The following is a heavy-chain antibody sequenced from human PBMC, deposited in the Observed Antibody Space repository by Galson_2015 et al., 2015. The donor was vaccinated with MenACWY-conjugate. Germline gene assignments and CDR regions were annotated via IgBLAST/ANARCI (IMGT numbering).Heavy chain of an antibody. D-gene: IGHD3-3*01. CDR1: GFIFSSHT. V-gene: IGHV3-21*01. CDR3: ARDYARLEWLSAYYFDY. CDR2: ISISSSYI. Sequence: SLRLSCAASGFIFSSHTMNWVRQAPGKGLEWVSSISISSSYIYYADSVKGRFTISRDNAKNSLYLQMNSLTAKDTAVYYCARDYARLEWLSAYYFDYWGQGTPVTVSS. J-gene: IGHJ4*02.